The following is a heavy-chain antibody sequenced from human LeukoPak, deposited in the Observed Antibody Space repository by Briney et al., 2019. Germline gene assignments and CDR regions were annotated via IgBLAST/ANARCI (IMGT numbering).Heavy chain of an antibody. Sequence: PGGSLRLSCLTSGFTLSTNAMSWVRQAPGKGLEWVSAISGSGGSTYYADSVKGRFTISRDNSKNTLYLQMNSLRAEDTAVYYCAKDLEVVWSSGSWGQGTLVTVSS. D-gene: IGHD6-19*01. V-gene: IGHV3-23*01. J-gene: IGHJ5*02. CDR3: AKDLEVVWSSGS. CDR1: GFTLSTNA. CDR2: ISGSGGST.